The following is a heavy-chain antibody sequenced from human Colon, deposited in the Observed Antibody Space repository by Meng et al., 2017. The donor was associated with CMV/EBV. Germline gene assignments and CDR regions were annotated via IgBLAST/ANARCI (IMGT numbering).Heavy chain of an antibody. Sequence: QVHVVQSGAEVKRAGDTVKVSCKASGGTFDTSTFNWVRQAPGQGLEWMGGIIPMFGSPSYSQKFRGRVTITADEVEVNSLRSEDTAVYYCARGKQAGFDLWGQGTLVTVSS. D-gene: IGHD6-13*01. CDR1: GGTFDTST. V-gene: IGHV1-69*12. CDR3: ARGKQAGFDL. J-gene: IGHJ5*02. CDR2: IIPMFGSP.